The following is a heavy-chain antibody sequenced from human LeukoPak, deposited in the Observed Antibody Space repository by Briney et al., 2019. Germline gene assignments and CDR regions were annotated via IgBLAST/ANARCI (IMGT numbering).Heavy chain of an antibody. Sequence: SETLSLTCAVYGGSFSGYYWSWIRQPPGKGLEWIGEINHSGRTNYNPSLKSRVTISVDTSKNQFSLKLCSVTAADTAVYYCARALYYDILTGRANAFDIWGQGTMVTISS. CDR2: INHSGRT. V-gene: IGHV4-34*01. D-gene: IGHD3-9*01. CDR1: GGSFSGYY. CDR3: ARALYYDILTGRANAFDI. J-gene: IGHJ3*02.